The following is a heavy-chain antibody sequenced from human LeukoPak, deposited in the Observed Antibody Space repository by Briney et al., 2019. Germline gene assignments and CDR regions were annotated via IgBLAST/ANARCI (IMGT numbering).Heavy chain of an antibody. CDR1: GGSISSGGYY. V-gene: IGHV4-31*03. CDR2: IYYSGST. Sequence: NTSETLSLTCTVSGGSISSGGYYWSWIRQHPGKDLEWIGYIYYSGSTYYNPSLKSRVTISVDTSKNQFSLKLSSVTAADTAVYYCARSPGGWLQPIVSRNWFDPWGQGTLVTVSS. CDR3: ARSPGGWLQPIVSRNWFDP. D-gene: IGHD5-24*01. J-gene: IGHJ5*02.